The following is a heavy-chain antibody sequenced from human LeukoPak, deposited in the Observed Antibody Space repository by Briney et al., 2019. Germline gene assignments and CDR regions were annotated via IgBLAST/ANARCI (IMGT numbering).Heavy chain of an antibody. V-gene: IGHV3-7*01. D-gene: IGHD5/OR15-5a*01. J-gene: IGHJ4*02. CDR2: IKQDGSEK. Sequence: GGSLRLSCAASGFTFSSYWMSWVRQAPGKGLEWVANIKQDGSEKYYVDSVKGRFTVSRENAKNSLYLQMNSLRATDTAVYYCARGGYSVYFFSGDYWGQGTLVTVSS. CDR3: ARGGYSVYFFSGDY. CDR1: GFTFSSYW.